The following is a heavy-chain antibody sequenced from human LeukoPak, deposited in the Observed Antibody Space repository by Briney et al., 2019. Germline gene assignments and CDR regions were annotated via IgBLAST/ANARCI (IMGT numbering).Heavy chain of an antibody. CDR1: GDSITRSDW. J-gene: IGHJ3*02. V-gene: IGHV4-28*05. CDR3: AKTRSGTYYGDSFDI. D-gene: IGHD1-26*01. Sequence: SDTLSLTCAVSGDSITRSDWWAWIRQPPGKGLEWLGNIYYSGRVYYNPSLQTRVTMSVDSSKNQFSLRLGSVTAVDTAVYFCAKTRSGTYYGDSFDIWGQGILVTVSS. CDR2: IYYSGRV.